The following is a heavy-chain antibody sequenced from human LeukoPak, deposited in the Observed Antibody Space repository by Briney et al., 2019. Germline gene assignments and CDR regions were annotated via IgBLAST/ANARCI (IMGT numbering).Heavy chain of an antibody. J-gene: IGHJ4*02. V-gene: IGHV4-4*02. CDR3: ARGSYSTNWHVDS. CDR1: GGSISNTNW. Sequence: RASETLSLTCAVSGGSISNTNWWSWVRQPPGKGLEWIGEIYHSGSTNYNPSLKSRVTISVDKSKNQFSLKLSSVTAADTAVYYCARGSYSTNWHVDSWGQGTLVTVSS. CDR2: IYHSGST. D-gene: IGHD6-13*01.